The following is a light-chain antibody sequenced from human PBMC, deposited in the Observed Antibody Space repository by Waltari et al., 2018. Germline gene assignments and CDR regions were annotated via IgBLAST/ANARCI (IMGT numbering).Light chain of an antibody. V-gene: IGKV3-15*01. Sequence: DIVMTQSPATLSVSPGERATLSCRASQSVGNNLAWYQQRPGQAPRLLLYGASSRATGIPARFSGSGSGTDFTLTINSLQPEDFALYYCQQYHNWPPWAFGQGTKVEIK. J-gene: IGKJ1*01. CDR1: QSVGNN. CDR3: QQYHNWPPWA. CDR2: GAS.